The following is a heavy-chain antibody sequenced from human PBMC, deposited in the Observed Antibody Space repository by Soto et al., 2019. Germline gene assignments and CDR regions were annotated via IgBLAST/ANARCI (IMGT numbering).Heavy chain of an antibody. CDR2: VDHRGST. CDR1: GESFSGYY. V-gene: IGHV4-34*02. D-gene: IGHD1-7*01. Sequence: QVHLQQRGAGLLKPSETLSLNCVVSGESFSGYYWSWIHQTPGMGLEWIGEVDHRGSTTYNPSLKNRASISIDSSKILFSLELTSVTAADPALYFCARYEYGNSLYGVDVWGQGTRVTVSS. CDR3: ARYEYGNSLYGVDV. J-gene: IGHJ6*02.